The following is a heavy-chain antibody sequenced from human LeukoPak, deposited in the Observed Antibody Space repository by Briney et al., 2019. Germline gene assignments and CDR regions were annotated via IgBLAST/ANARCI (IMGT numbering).Heavy chain of an antibody. CDR3: ARESAPSSAATPGTDY. V-gene: IGHV3-21*01. J-gene: IGHJ4*02. CDR1: GFTFSSYS. CDR2: ISSSSSYI. Sequence: GGSLRLSCAASGFTFSSYSMNWVRQAPGKGLEWVSSISSSSSYIYYADSVKGRFTISRDNAKNSLYLQMNSLRAEDTAVYYCARESAPSSAATPGTDYWGQGTLVTVSS. D-gene: IGHD2-15*01.